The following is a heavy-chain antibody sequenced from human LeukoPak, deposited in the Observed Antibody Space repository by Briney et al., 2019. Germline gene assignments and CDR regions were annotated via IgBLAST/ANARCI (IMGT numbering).Heavy chain of an antibody. Sequence: PSETLSLTCTVSGGSISSSSYYWGWIRQPPGKGLEWIGSIYYRGSTYYNPSLKSRVTMSVDTSKNQFSLKLSSVTAADTAVYYCARHDPVGYYQHGMDVWGQGTTVTVSS. J-gene: IGHJ6*02. CDR1: GGSISSSSYY. CDR2: IYYRGST. D-gene: IGHD2-15*01. CDR3: ARHDPVGYYQHGMDV. V-gene: IGHV4-39*01.